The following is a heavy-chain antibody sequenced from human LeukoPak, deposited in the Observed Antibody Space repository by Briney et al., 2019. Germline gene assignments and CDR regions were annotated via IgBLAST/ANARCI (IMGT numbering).Heavy chain of an antibody. Sequence: PGGSLRLSCAASGFTFSSYAMSWVRQAPGKGLEWVSAISGSGGSTYYAESVKGRFTISKDSTTNTLFLQINSLRAEDTAVYYCARCQIAAAGTGAFDVWGQGTMVTVSS. CDR3: ARCQIAAAGTGAFDV. D-gene: IGHD6-13*01. V-gene: IGHV3-23*01. J-gene: IGHJ3*01. CDR2: ISGSGGST. CDR1: GFTFSSYA.